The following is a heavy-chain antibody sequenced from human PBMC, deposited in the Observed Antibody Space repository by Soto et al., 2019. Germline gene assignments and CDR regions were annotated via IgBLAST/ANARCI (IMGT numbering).Heavy chain of an antibody. CDR2: IWYDGSNK. D-gene: IGHD6-19*01. J-gene: IGHJ6*02. V-gene: IGHV3-33*06. Sequence: QVQLVESGGGVVQPGKSLRLSCAASGFIFSSYGMHWVRQAPGKGLEWVAVIWYDGSNKYYADSVKGRFTISRDNSKNTLYLQMNSLRAEDTAVYYCAKDQLGGWDYYYYYYGMDVWGQGTTVTVSS. CDR3: AKDQLGGWDYYYYYYGMDV. CDR1: GFIFSSYG.